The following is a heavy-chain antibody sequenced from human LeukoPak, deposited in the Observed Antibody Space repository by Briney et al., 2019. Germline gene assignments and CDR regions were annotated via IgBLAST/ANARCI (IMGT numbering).Heavy chain of an antibody. D-gene: IGHD6-19*01. Sequence: SETLSLTCTVSGGSISSYYWSWIRQPPGKGLEWIGYIYYSGSTNYNPSLKSRVTISVDTSKNQFSLKLSSVTAADTAVYYCARAQPEYSSGWAYYYYYMDVWGKGTTVTVSS. CDR1: GGSISSYY. CDR2: IYYSGST. J-gene: IGHJ6*03. CDR3: ARAQPEYSSGWAYYYYYMDV. V-gene: IGHV4-59*01.